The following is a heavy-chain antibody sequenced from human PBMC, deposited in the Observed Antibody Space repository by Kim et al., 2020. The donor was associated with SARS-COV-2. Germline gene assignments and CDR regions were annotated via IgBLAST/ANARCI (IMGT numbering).Heavy chain of an antibody. V-gene: IGHV5-10-1*01. CDR3: ARRFSGYSSGWTTKPFDY. D-gene: IGHD6-19*01. CDR2: IDPSDSYT. Sequence: GKSLKISCKGSGYSFTSYWISWVRQMPGKGLEWMGRIDPSDSYTNYSPSFQGHVTISADKSISTAYLQWSSLKASDTAMYYCARRFSGYSSGWTTKPFDYWGQGTLVTVSS. J-gene: IGHJ4*02. CDR1: GYSFTSYW.